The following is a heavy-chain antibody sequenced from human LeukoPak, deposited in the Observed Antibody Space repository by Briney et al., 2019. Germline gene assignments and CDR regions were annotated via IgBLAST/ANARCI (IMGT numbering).Heavy chain of an antibody. CDR1: GGTFSRYA. Sequence: GASVKVSCKASGGTFSRYAISWVRQAPGQGLEWMGGIIPIFGTANYAQKFQGRVTITTDESTSTAYMELSSLRSEDTAVYYCASPYYDFWSGYGYWGQGTLVTVSS. V-gene: IGHV1-69*05. D-gene: IGHD3-3*01. CDR3: ASPYYDFWSGYGY. J-gene: IGHJ4*02. CDR2: IIPIFGTA.